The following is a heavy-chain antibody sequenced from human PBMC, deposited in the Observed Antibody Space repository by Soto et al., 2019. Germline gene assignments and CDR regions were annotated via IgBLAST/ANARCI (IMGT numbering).Heavy chain of an antibody. Sequence: ASVKVSCKASGYTFTSSDVNWVRQATGQGLEWMGWMNPNTGNTGYAEKFQGRVTMTRDTSTTTAYMELSSLRSEDTAVYYCARRRGYNIYYWGKGTLVTVAS. CDR3: ARRRGYNIYY. D-gene: IGHD5-18*01. CDR2: MNPNTGNT. CDR1: GYTFTSSD. V-gene: IGHV1-8*01. J-gene: IGHJ4*02.